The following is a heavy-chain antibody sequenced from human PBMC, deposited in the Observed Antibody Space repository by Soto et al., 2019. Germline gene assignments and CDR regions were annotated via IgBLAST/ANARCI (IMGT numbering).Heavy chain of an antibody. J-gene: IGHJ3*02. V-gene: IGHV3-30*03. Sequence: GGSLRLSCAASGFTFSSYGMHWVRQAPGKGLEWVAVISYEGSNKYYADSVKGRFTISRDISKNTLYLQMNSLRAEDTAVYYCATDYYDSSGYNGDAFDIWGQGTMVTVSS. CDR3: ATDYYDSSGYNGDAFDI. D-gene: IGHD3-22*01. CDR2: ISYEGSNK. CDR1: GFTFSSYG.